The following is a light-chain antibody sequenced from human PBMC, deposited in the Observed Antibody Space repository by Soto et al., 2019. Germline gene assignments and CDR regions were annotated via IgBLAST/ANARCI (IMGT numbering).Light chain of an antibody. CDR2: GAS. Sequence: AVQLTQSPSSLSASVGDRVTITCRASQGIRTDLGWYQQSPGKAPKVLIVGASTLQSGVPSRFSGGGSGTHFTLTISSLQPDDFASYFCLQYYNFSLTFGQGTKVDIK. V-gene: IGKV1-6*01. CDR3: LQYYNFSLT. CDR1: QGIRTD. J-gene: IGKJ1*01.